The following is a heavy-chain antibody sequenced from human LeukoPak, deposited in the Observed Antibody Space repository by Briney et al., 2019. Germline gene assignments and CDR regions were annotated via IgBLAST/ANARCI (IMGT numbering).Heavy chain of an antibody. CDR3: ARDKGSGGYYFDY. V-gene: IGHV1-69*13. Sequence: ASVTVSCKASGGTFSSYAISWVRQAPGQGLEWMGGIIPIFGTANYAQKFQGRVTITADESTSTAYMELSSLRSEDTAVYYCARDKGSGGYYFDYWGQGTLVTVSS. CDR2: IIPIFGTA. D-gene: IGHD2-15*01. CDR1: GGTFSSYA. J-gene: IGHJ4*02.